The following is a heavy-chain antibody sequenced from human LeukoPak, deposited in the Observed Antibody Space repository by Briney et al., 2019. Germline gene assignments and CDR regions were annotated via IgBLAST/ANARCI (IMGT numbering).Heavy chain of an antibody. J-gene: IGHJ4*02. CDR2: IYYSGGT. CDR3: AREAPMDGSGSYQDY. V-gene: IGHV4-39*07. D-gene: IGHD3-10*01. Sequence: SETLSLTCTVSGGSISSSSYYWGWIRQPPGKGLEWIGSIYYSGGTYYNPSLKSRVTISVDTSKNQFSLKLSSVTAADTAVYYCAREAPMDGSGSYQDYWGQGTLVTVSS. CDR1: GGSISSSSYY.